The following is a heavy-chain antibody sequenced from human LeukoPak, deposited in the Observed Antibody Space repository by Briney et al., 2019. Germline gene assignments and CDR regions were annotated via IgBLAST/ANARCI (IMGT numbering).Heavy chain of an antibody. CDR1: GFTFSSYS. J-gene: IGHJ4*02. V-gene: IGHV3-9*01. D-gene: IGHD3-22*01. CDR2: ISWNSGSI. Sequence: GGSLRLSCAASGFTFSSYSMNWVRQAPGKGLEWVSGISWNSGSIGYADSVKGRFTISRDNAKNSLYLQMNSLRAEDTALYYCAKAYYYDSSGYYNDYWGQGTLVTVSS. CDR3: AKAYYYDSSGYYNDY.